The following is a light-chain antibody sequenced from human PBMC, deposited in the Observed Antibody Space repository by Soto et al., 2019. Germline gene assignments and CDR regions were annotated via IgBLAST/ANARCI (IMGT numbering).Light chain of an antibody. CDR3: QQYGSSPLT. Sequence: EVVLTQSPGTLSLSPGERATLSCRSSQSVNSDYLAWYQQKFGQAPRLLIYGASTRATGTPHRFSGSGSGTDFTLPISRLEPEDFAVYYCQQYGSSPLTFGGGTKVDIK. CDR1: QSVNSDY. CDR2: GAS. J-gene: IGKJ4*01. V-gene: IGKV3-20*01.